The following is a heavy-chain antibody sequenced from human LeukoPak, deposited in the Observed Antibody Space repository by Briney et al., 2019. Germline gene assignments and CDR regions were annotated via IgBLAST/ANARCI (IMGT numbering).Heavy chain of an antibody. D-gene: IGHD3-22*01. Sequence: PSETLSFTCAVYGGSFSGYYWSWIRQPPGKGLEWIGEINHSGSTNYNPSLKSRVTISVDTSKNQFSLKLSSVTAADTAVYYCARGRSDYYDSSGYYLLDYWGQGTLVTVSS. J-gene: IGHJ4*02. CDR3: ARGRSDYYDSSGYYLLDY. CDR1: GGSFSGYY. V-gene: IGHV4-34*01. CDR2: INHSGST.